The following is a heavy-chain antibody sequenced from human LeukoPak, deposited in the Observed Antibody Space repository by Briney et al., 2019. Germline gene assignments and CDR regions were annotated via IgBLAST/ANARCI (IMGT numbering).Heavy chain of an antibody. CDR1: GFTFSSYW. CDR2: IKQDGSEK. Sequence: PGGSLRLSCAASGFTFSSYWMSWVRQAPGKGLEWVANIKQDGSEKYYVDPVKGRFTISRDNAKNSLYLKMNSLRAEDTAVYYCARGGLRYFDCFDYWGQGTLVTVSS. CDR3: ARGGLRYFDCFDY. D-gene: IGHD3-9*01. V-gene: IGHV3-7*04. J-gene: IGHJ4*02.